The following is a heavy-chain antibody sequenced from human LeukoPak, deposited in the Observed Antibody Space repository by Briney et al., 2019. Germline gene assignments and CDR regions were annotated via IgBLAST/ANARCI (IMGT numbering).Heavy chain of an antibody. D-gene: IGHD2-15*01. J-gene: IGHJ1*01. Sequence: GGSLRISFSAPCFTSTSSEFDLGRQAPGKGPGWVSYISHTGSLTYYADSVKGRFTVSRDNAKNFLYLQMNSLRVEDTGIYYCSSYCSEGTCYGYFHHWGQGTLVSVSS. CDR2: ISHTGSLT. CDR1: CFTSTSSE. CDR3: SSYCSEGTCYGYFHH. V-gene: IGHV3-48*03.